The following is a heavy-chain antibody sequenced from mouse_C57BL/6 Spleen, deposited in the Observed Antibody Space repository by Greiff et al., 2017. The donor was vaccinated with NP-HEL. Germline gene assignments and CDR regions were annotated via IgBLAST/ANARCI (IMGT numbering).Heavy chain of an antibody. CDR3: ARDDHLDY. J-gene: IGHJ2*01. CDR1: GFTFSSYA. Sequence: EVHLVESGGGLVKPGGSLKLSCAASGFTFSSYAMSWVRQTPEKRLEWVATISDGGSYTYYPDNVKGRFTISRDNAKNNLYLQMSHLKSEDTAMYYCARDDHLDYWGQGTTLTVSS. V-gene: IGHV5-4*01. CDR2: ISDGGSYT.